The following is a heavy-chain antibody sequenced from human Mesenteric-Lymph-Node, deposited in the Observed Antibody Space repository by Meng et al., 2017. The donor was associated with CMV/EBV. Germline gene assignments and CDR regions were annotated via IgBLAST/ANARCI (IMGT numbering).Heavy chain of an antibody. D-gene: IGHD3-3*01. CDR1: GFTFSSYA. V-gene: IGHV3-23*01. CDR3: AKSNFWSGLFDY. Sequence: GESLKISCAASGFTFSSYAMSWVRQAPGKGLEWVSAISGSGGSTYYADSVKGRFTISRDNSKNTLYLQMNSLRAEDTAVYYCAKSNFWSGLFDYWGQGTLVTVSS. CDR2: ISGSGGST. J-gene: IGHJ4*02.